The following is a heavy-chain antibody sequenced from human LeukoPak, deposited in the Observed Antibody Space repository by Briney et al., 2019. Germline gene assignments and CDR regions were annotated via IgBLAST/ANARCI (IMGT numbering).Heavy chain of an antibody. D-gene: IGHD2-15*01. CDR2: MNPNSGNT. Sequence: GASVKVSCKASGYTFTSYDINWVRQATGQGPEWMGWMNPNSGNTGYAQKFQGRVTMTRNTSISTAYMELSSLRSDDTAVYYCARGGGYCSGGSCYKTLYFDYWGQGTLVTVSS. V-gene: IGHV1-8*01. J-gene: IGHJ4*02. CDR1: GYTFTSYD. CDR3: ARGGGYCSGGSCYKTLYFDY.